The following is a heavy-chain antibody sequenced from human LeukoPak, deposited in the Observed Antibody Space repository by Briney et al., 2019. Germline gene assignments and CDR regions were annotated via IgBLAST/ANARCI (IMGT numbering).Heavy chain of an antibody. D-gene: IGHD3-3*01. CDR3: ARVRSITIFGVVRYYFDY. V-gene: IGHV4-34*01. CDR1: GGSFSGYY. J-gene: IGHJ4*02. Sequence: SETLSLTCAVYGGSFSGYYWSWIRQPPGKGLEWIGEINHSGSTNYNPSLKSRVTRSVDTSKNQFSLKLSSVTAADTAVYYCARVRSITIFGVVRYYFDYWGQGTLVTVSS. CDR2: INHSGST.